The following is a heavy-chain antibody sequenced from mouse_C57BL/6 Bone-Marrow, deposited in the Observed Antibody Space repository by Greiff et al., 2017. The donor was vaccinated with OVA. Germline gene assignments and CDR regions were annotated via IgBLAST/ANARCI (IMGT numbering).Heavy chain of an antibody. CDR1: GFTFSSYA. J-gene: IGHJ1*03. CDR2: ISDGGSYT. Sequence: EVMLEESGGGLVKPGGSLKLSCAASGFTFSSYAMSWVRQTPEKRLEWVATISDGGSYTYYPDNVKGRFTISRDNAKNNLYLQMSHLKSEDTAMYYCARVDYSYWYFDVWGTGTTVTVSS. V-gene: IGHV5-4*03. D-gene: IGHD2-4*01. CDR3: ARVDYSYWYFDV.